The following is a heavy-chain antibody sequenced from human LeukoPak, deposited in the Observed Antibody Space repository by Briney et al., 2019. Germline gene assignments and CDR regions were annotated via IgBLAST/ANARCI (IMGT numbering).Heavy chain of an antibody. CDR1: GYTFTSYY. V-gene: IGHV1-46*01. Sequence: RASVKVSCKASGYTFTSYYMHWVRQAPGQGLEWMGIINPSGGSTSYAQKFQGRVTMTRDTSTSTVYMELSSLRSEDTAVYYCATVGLEVCSSTSCPSNWFDPWGQGTLVTVSS. D-gene: IGHD2-2*01. CDR3: ATVGLEVCSSTSCPSNWFDP. CDR2: INPSGGST. J-gene: IGHJ5*02.